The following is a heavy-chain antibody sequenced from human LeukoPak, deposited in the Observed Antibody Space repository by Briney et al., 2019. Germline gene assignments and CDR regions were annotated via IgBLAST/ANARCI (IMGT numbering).Heavy chain of an antibody. CDR2: IYDSGST. D-gene: IGHD5-12*01. CDR1: GGSISSYY. CDR3: ARDRGDSGYDSFDY. Sequence: PSETLSLTCTVSGGSISSYYWSWIRQPPGKGLEWIGYIYDSGSTNYNPSLKSRVTISVDTSKNQFSLKLSSVTAADTAVYYCARDRGDSGYDSFDYWGQGTLVTVSS. J-gene: IGHJ4*02. V-gene: IGHV4-59*01.